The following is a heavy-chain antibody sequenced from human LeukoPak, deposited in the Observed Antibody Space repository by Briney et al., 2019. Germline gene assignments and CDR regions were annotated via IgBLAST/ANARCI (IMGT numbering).Heavy chain of an antibody. CDR1: GFTFSSYG. D-gene: IGHD3-9*01. CDR3: AKDGAAYYDILTGYYYFDY. CDR2: IWYDGSNK. V-gene: IGHV3-33*06. Sequence: GGSLRLSCAASGFTFSSYGMHWVRPAPGKGLEWVAVIWYDGSNKYYADSVKGRFTISRDNSKNTLYLQMSSLRAEDTAVYYCAKDGAAYYDILTGYYYFDYWGQGTLVTVSS. J-gene: IGHJ4*02.